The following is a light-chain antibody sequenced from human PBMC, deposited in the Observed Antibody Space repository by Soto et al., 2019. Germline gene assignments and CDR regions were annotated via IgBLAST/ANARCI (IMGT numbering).Light chain of an antibody. J-gene: IGKJ4*01. Sequence: EIVMTQSPAPLSVSPGERATLSCRASPSVGSSFAWYQHKPGKAPRLVIYGASTRATVTPARFSASGSGTDFTLTNSTLQSEDVAVYDCQQYYYWPLTFGGGTKVEIK. V-gene: IGKV3-15*01. CDR2: GAS. CDR1: PSVGSS. CDR3: QQYYYWPLT.